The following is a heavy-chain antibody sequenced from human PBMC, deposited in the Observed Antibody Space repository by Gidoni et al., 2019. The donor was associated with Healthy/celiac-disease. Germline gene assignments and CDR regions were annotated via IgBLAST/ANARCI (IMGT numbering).Heavy chain of an antibody. CDR3: ARVFVGATRWGCVDY. CDR2: ISSSSSTT. V-gene: IGHV3-48*01. D-gene: IGHD1-26*01. J-gene: IGHJ4*02. CDR1: GFTFSSYS. Sequence: EVQLVESGGGLVQPGGSLRLSCAASGFTFSSYSMNWVRQAPGKGREWVSYISSSSSTTYYADSVKGRFTISRDNAKNSLYLQMNSLRAEDTAVYYCARVFVGATRWGCVDYWGQGTLVTVSS.